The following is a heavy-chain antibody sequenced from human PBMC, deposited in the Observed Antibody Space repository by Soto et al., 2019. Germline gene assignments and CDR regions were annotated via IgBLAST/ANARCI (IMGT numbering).Heavy chain of an antibody. D-gene: IGHD6-13*01. CDR3: AKDPRAYSTDMGYFSVH. J-gene: IGHJ4*02. CDR1: GFTFSRHA. CDR2: LDAGDTT. V-gene: IGHV3-23*01. Sequence: EVQLLESGGNLVQPGGSLRLSCAASGFTFSRHAMSWVRQAPGEGLEWVSTLDAGDTTYYADSAKGRFTISRDNARNTLSLQMNSLRVEDTAVYYCAKDPRAYSTDMGYFSVHWGQGTLVTVSS.